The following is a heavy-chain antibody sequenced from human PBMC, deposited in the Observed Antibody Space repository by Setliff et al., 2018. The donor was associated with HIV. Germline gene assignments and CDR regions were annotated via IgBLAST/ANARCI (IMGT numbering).Heavy chain of an antibody. CDR3: ARALYGEYVGDLNWLDP. Sequence: GASVKVSCKASGYSFINYAMNWVRQAPGQGLEWIGWINTQTGSPTYAQAFTGRFVFSVDTSVTTAYLQISGLKADDTAVYYCARALYGEYVGDLNWLDPWGQGTLVTVSS. J-gene: IGHJ5*02. CDR1: GYSFINYA. V-gene: IGHV7-4-1*02. CDR2: INTQTGSP. D-gene: IGHD4-17*01.